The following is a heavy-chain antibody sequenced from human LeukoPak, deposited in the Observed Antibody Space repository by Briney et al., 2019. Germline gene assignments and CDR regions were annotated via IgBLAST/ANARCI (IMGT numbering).Heavy chain of an antibody. CDR3: ARDLSVAATEYFYYGMDV. J-gene: IGHJ6*02. V-gene: IGHV1-18*01. CDR1: GYTFTSYG. CDR2: ISAYNGNT. Sequence: GASVKVSCKASGYTFTSYGISWVRQAPGQGLEWMGWISAYNGNTNYAQKLQGRVTMTTDTSTSTAYMELRSLRSDDTAVYYCARDLSVAATEYFYYGMDVWGQGTTVTVSS. D-gene: IGHD2-15*01.